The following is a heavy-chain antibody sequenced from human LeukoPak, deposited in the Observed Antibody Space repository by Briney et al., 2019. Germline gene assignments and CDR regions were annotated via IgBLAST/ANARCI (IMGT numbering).Heavy chain of an antibody. J-gene: IGHJ3*02. V-gene: IGHV4-39*07. CDR2: MYYSGSS. Sequence: SETLSLTCTVSGGSISSSTYYWGWIRQPPGKGLEWIGSMYYSGSSYYNPSLKSRVTISVDTSKNQFSLKLSSVTAADTAVYYCARGALNYYDSSGSDAFDIWGQGTMVTVSS. CDR1: GGSISSSTYY. CDR3: ARGALNYYDSSGSDAFDI. D-gene: IGHD3-22*01.